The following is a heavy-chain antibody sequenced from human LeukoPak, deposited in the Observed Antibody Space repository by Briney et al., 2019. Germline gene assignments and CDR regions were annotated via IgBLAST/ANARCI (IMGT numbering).Heavy chain of an antibody. Sequence: GGSLRLSCAVSGFTFSSYWMHWVRQAPGKGLVWVSRINSDGTETHYADSVQGRFIISRDNAKNTLYLQMNSLRVEDTAVYYCGRFNEAESHWDQGALVTVSS. D-gene: IGHD1-1*01. CDR3: GRFNEAESH. CDR1: GFTFSSYW. V-gene: IGHV3-74*01. J-gene: IGHJ4*02. CDR2: INSDGTET.